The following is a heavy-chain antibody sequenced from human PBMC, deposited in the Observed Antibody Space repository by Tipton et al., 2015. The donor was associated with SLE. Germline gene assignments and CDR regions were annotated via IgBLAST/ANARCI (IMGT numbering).Heavy chain of an antibody. CDR2: IYYTMSA. Sequence: TLSLTCTVSGGSIRSADYYWSWIRQHPGKGLEWIGYIYYTMSAYYNPSLKSRVIISLDTSKNHFSLKLSSVTAADTAVYYCARVSEGYGKFFDYWGQGALVTVSS. CDR3: ARVSEGYGKFFDY. CDR1: GGSIRSADYY. V-gene: IGHV4-31*03. J-gene: IGHJ4*02. D-gene: IGHD2-15*01.